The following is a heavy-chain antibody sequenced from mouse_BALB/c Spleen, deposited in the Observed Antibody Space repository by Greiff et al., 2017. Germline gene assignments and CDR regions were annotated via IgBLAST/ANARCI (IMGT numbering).Heavy chain of an antibody. J-gene: IGHJ4*01. D-gene: IGHD3-1*01. CDR3: ARRHDACYDMDY. CDR2: INPSNGRT. CDR1: GYTFTSYW. V-gene: IGHV1S81*02. Sequence: QVQLQQPGAELVKPGASVKLSCKASGYTFTSYWMHWVKQRPGQGLEWIGEINPSNGRTNYNEKFKSKATLTVDKSSSTAYMQLSSLTSEDSAVYYCARRHDACYDMDYWGQGTSVTVSS.